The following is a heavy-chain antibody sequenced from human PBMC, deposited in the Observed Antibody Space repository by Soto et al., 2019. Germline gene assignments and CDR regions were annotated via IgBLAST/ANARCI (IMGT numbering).Heavy chain of an antibody. CDR1: GGSISTYY. V-gene: IGHV4-59*01. CDR2: IYFSGST. Sequence: QEHLQESGPGLVKPSETLSLTCTVSGGSISTYYWSWIRQPPGKGLEWIGYIYFSGSTNYNPSLKSRVTISVDTSKNQFSLKLGSVTAADTAVYYCARVGILTGYYKGLDVWGQVTTVTVSS. J-gene: IGHJ6*02. D-gene: IGHD3-9*01. CDR3: ARVGILTGYYKGLDV.